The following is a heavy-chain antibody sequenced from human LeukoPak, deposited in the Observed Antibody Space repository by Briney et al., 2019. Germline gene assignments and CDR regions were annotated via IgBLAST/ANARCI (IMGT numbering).Heavy chain of an antibody. CDR1: GFTFSSYS. Sequence: GGSLRLSCAASGFTFSSYSMNWVRQAPGKGLEWVSYISSSSSTIYYADSVKGRFTISRDNAKNSLYLQMNSLRAEDTALYYCAKASKTYYYDSYGYFGFDYWGQGTLVTVSS. J-gene: IGHJ4*02. CDR2: ISSSSSTI. CDR3: AKASKTYYYDSYGYFGFDY. V-gene: IGHV3-48*01. D-gene: IGHD3-22*01.